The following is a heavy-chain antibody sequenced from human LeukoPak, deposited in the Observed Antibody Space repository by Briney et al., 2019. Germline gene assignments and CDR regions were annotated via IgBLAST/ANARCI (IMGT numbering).Heavy chain of an antibody. V-gene: IGHV4-59*01. Sequence: SETLSLTCTVSGGSISSYYWSWIRQPPGKGLEWIGYIYYSGSTNYNPSLKSRVTISVDTSKNQFSLKLSSVTAADTAVYYCARTSSLSPLYGMDVWGQGTTVTVSS. CDR1: GGSISSYY. J-gene: IGHJ6*02. CDR3: ARTSSLSPLYGMDV. CDR2: IYYSGST.